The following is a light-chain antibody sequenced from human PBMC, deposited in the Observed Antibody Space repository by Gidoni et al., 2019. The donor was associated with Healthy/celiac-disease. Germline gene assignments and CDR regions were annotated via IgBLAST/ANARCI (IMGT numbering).Light chain of an antibody. V-gene: IGKV3-15*01. J-gene: IGKJ1*01. CDR3: QQYNNWPPWT. CDR2: GAS. Sequence: EIVMTQYPATLSVSPGERATLACRASQSVSSNLAWYQQNPGQAPTLLIYGASTRATGIPARFSGSGSGTEFTLTISSLQSEDFAVYYCQQYNNWPPWTFGQGTKVEIK. CDR1: QSVSSN.